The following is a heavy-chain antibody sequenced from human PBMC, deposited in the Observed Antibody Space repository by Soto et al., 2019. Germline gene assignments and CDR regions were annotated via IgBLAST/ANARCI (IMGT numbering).Heavy chain of an antibody. V-gene: IGHV1-69*17. Sequence: QVQLLQSGAEVKKPGSSVKVSCKSSGGTFSSYAVSWVRQAPGQGLECMGGIIPVFGISTYAQKFQGRVNITADKSTNTAYMELSSLRSDDTAVFYCARGKSYYGSGRGIYDYYSLDVWGQGTTVTVSS. CDR3: ARGKSYYGSGRGIYDYYSLDV. J-gene: IGHJ6*02. CDR1: GGTFSSYA. D-gene: IGHD3-10*01. CDR2: IIPVFGIS.